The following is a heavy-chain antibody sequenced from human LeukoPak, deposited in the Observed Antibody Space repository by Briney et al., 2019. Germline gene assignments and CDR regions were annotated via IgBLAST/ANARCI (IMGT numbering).Heavy chain of an antibody. CDR3: ARDGRGYYYDSSGYFDY. V-gene: IGHV4-31*03. CDR1: GGSISNGDHY. J-gene: IGHJ4*02. D-gene: IGHD3-22*01. Sequence: SETLSLTCTVSGGSISNGDHYWSWIRQHPGKGLEWIGHIYYSGSTYYNPSLKSRGIISVETSKNQFSLKLSSVTAADTAVYYCARDGRGYYYDSSGYFDYWGQGTLVTVSS. CDR2: IYYSGST.